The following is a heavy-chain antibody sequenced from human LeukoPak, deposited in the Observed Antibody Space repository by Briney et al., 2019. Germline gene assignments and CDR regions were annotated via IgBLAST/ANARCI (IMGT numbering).Heavy chain of an antibody. Sequence: GGSLGLSCAVSGITLSNYGMSWVRQAPGKGLEWVAGISDRGGRTNYADSVKGRFTISRDNPRNTLYLQMNSLSAEDTAVYFCAKRGVVIRVILVGFHKEAYYFDSWGQGALVTVSS. CDR1: GITLSNYG. J-gene: IGHJ4*02. CDR3: AKRGVVIRVILVGFHKEAYYFDS. D-gene: IGHD3-22*01. CDR2: ISDRGGRT. V-gene: IGHV3-23*01.